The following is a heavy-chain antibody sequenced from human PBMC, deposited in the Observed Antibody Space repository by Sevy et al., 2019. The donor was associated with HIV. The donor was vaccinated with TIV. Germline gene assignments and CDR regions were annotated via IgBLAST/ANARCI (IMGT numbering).Heavy chain of an antibody. V-gene: IGHV3-9*01. J-gene: IGHJ2*01. CDR3: AKPLHRTGYSSSWYFDWYFDL. D-gene: IGHD6-13*01. CDR2: ISWNSGSI. CDR1: VFTFDDYA. Sequence: GGSLRLSCAASVFTFDDYAMHWVRQAPGKGLEWVSGISWNSGSIGYADSVKGRFTISRDNAKNSLYLQMNSLRAEDTALYYCAKPLHRTGYSSSWYFDWYFDLWGRGTLVTVSS.